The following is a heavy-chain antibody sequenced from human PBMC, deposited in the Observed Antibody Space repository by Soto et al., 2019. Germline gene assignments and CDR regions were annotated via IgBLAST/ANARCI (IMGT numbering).Heavy chain of an antibody. Sequence: QITLKESGPTVVKPTETLTLTCTFSGFSLTTSGVGVGWVRQSPGKAPEWLALIYWDDDKRYSTSLKSRLTITKDTIKNQVVLTMANVDPADTATYYCAHRVLRTVFGLVTTTAIYFDFWGQGTPVVVSS. CDR1: GFSLTTSGVG. V-gene: IGHV2-5*02. D-gene: IGHD3-3*01. J-gene: IGHJ4*02. CDR2: IYWDDDK. CDR3: AHRVLRTVFGLVTTTAIYFDF.